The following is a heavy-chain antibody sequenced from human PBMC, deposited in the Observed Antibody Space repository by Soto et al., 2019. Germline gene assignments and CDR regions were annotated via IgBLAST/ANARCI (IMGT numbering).Heavy chain of an antibody. CDR1: GGSISSGDYY. Sequence: SETLSLTCTVSGGSISSGDYYWSWIRQPAGKGLEWIGRIYTSGSTNYNPSLKSRVTMSVDTSKNQFSLKLSSVTAADTAVYYCARDVVVPAAIPPYYYYGMDVWGQGTTVTV. V-gene: IGHV4-61*02. CDR3: ARDVVVPAAIPPYYYYGMDV. D-gene: IGHD2-2*02. J-gene: IGHJ6*02. CDR2: IYTSGST.